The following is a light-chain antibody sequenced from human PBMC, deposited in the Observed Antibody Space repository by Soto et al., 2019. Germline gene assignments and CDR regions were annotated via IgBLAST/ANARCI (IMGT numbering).Light chain of an antibody. CDR1: QSVSSY. J-gene: IGKJ4*01. CDR3: QQRSNWPLT. Sequence: EIVLTQSPATLSLSPGERATLSCRASQSVSSYLAWYQQKPGQAPRLLIYDSSNTATGIPARFSGSGSGTDFTLTISSLEPEDFAVYYCQQRSNWPLTFGGATKVESK. CDR2: DSS. V-gene: IGKV3-11*01.